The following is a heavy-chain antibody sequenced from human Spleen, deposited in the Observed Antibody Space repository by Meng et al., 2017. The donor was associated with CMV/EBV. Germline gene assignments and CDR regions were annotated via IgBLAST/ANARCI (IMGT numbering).Heavy chain of an antibody. CDR1: GFTFSDHY. D-gene: IGHD2-8*02. CDR3: ARGTGYFDY. V-gene: IGHV3-72*01. CDR2: TRNKANSYTT. J-gene: IGHJ4*02. Sequence: YCAASGFTFSDHYMDWVRQAPGKGLEWVGRTRNKANSYTTEYAASVKGRFTISRDDSKNSLYLQMNSLKTEDTAVYYCARGTGYFDYWGQGTLVTVSS.